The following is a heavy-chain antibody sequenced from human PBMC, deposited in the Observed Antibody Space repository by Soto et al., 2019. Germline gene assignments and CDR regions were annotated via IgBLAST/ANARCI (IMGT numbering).Heavy chain of an antibody. Sequence: PGVSLRLSCAASGFTVSSNYMSWVRQAPGKGLEWVSVIYSGGSTYYADSVKGRFTISRDNSKNTLYLQMNSLRAEDTAVYYCARDLVVVITTNPNYYYYYGMDVWGQGTTVTVSS. CDR2: IYSGGST. CDR1: GFTVSSNY. D-gene: IGHD3-22*01. V-gene: IGHV3-53*01. J-gene: IGHJ6*02. CDR3: ARDLVVVITTNPNYYYYYGMDV.